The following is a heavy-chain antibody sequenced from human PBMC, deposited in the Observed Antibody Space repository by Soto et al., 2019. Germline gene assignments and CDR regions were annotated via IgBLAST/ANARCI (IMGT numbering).Heavy chain of an antibody. V-gene: IGHV3-74*02. J-gene: IGHJ4*02. Sequence: EVQLVESGGGLVQPGGSLRLSCAGSGFTLSNYLMHWVRQGPGKGLVWVSRIDSDGSDTIYADSVKGRFTISRDNAKNTLFLQMHSLRAEDMGVYYCARDGYIGFDYWGQGTLVTVSS. CDR2: IDSDGSDT. CDR1: GFTLSNYL. D-gene: IGHD5-12*01. CDR3: ARDGYIGFDY.